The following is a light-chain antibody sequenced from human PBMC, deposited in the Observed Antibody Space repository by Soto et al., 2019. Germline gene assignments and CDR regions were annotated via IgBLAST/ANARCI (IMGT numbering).Light chain of an antibody. CDR3: QQYGSTPPT. V-gene: IGKV3-20*01. CDR1: ESVSNDH. Sequence: EIVXTXXPXXXSXXXGEXATLSCRASESVSNDHLAWYQRKPGQAPRLLIYGASYRATDIPYRFSGSGSGTDFTLTIARLEAEDFAVYICQQYGSTPPTFGLGTKVEI. CDR2: GAS. J-gene: IGKJ1*01.